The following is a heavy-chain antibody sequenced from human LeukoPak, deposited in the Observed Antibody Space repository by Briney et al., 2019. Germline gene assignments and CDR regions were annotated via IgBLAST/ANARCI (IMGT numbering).Heavy chain of an antibody. V-gene: IGHV4-59*01. J-gene: IGHJ3*02. CDR1: GGSISSYY. CDR2: IYYSGST. Sequence: SETLSLTCTVSGGSISSYYWSWIRQPPGKGLEWIGYIYYSGSTNYNPSLKSRVTISVDTSKNQFSLKLSSVTAADTAVYYCARRVPYYYDSSGYAFDIWGQGTMVTVSS. CDR3: ARRVPYYYDSSGYAFDI. D-gene: IGHD3-22*01.